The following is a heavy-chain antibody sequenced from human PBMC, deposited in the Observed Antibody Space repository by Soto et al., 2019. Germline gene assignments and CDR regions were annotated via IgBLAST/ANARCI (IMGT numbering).Heavy chain of an antibody. V-gene: IGHV3-23*01. CDR2: ISGSGGST. Sequence: EVQLLESGGGLVQPGGSLRLSCAASGFTFSSYAMSWVRQAPGKGLEWVSAISGSGGSTYYADSVKGRFTISRDNSKNTLYLQMNSLRAEDTAVYYCAKGPQWWFGVLFIHGDNWFDPWGQGTLVTVSS. CDR3: AKGPQWWFGVLFIHGDNWFDP. D-gene: IGHD3-10*01. J-gene: IGHJ5*02. CDR1: GFTFSSYA.